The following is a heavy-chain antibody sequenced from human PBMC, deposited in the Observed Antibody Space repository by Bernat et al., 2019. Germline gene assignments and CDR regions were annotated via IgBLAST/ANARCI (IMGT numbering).Heavy chain of an antibody. J-gene: IGHJ5*02. V-gene: IGHV4-34*02. CDR2: INHSGST. CDR1: GESFSTYY. Sequence: QVQLQQWGAGLLKPSETLSLPCAVYGESFSTYYWSWIRQPPGKGLEWIGEINHSGSTNYNPSLKSRVTISVDTSKNQFSLKLSSVTAADTAVYYCARGASNTWFDPWGQGTLVTVSS. CDR3: ARGASNTWFDP.